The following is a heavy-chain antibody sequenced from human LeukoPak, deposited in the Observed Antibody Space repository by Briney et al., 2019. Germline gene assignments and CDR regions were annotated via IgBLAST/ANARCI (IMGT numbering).Heavy chain of an antibody. CDR2: IIPIFGTA. CDR3: ARDNPSYDFGPLRFLNDAFDI. J-gene: IGHJ3*02. D-gene: IGHD3-3*01. V-gene: IGHV1-69*13. Sequence: ASVKVSCKASGGTFSSYAISWVRQAPGQGLEWMGGIIPIFGTANYAQKFQGRVTITADESTSTAYMELSSLRSEDTAVYYCARDNPSYDFGPLRFLNDAFDIWGQGTMVTVSS. CDR1: GGTFSSYA.